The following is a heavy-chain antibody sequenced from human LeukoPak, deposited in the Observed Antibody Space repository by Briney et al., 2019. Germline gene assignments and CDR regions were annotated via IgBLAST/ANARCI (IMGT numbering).Heavy chain of an antibody. CDR2: IKQDGSEK. J-gene: IGHJ4*02. CDR3: ASPKTPSGSYGDFDY. Sequence: PGGSLRLSCAASGFTFSSYRMSWVRQAPGKGLEWVANIKQDGSEKYYVDSVKGRFTISRDNAKNSLYLQMNSLRAEDTAVYYCASPKTPSGSYGDFDYWGQGTLVTVSS. CDR1: GFTFSSYR. V-gene: IGHV3-7*03. D-gene: IGHD1-26*01.